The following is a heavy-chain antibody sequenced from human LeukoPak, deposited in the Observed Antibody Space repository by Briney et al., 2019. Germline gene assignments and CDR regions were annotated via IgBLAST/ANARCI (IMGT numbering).Heavy chain of an antibody. J-gene: IGHJ4*02. CDR1: GGSISSYY. CDR2: IYYSGST. V-gene: IGHV4-59*12. CDR3: ARDRENIVLVPGARKTWYFDY. D-gene: IGHD2-2*01. Sequence: SETLSLTCTVSGGSISSYYWSWIRQPPGKGLEWIGYIYYSGSTNYNPSLKSRVTISVDTSKNQFSLKLSSVTAADTAVYYCARDRENIVLVPGARKTWYFDYWGQGTLVTVSS.